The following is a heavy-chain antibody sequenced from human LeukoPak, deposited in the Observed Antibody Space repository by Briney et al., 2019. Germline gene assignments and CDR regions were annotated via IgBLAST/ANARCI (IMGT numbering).Heavy chain of an antibody. J-gene: IGHJ5*02. CDR1: GGTFSSYA. Sequence: SVKVSCNASGGTFSSYAISWVRQAPGQGLEWMGRIIPIFGIANYAQKFQGRVTITADKSTSTAYMELSSLRSEDTAVYYCARVSDLDYYDSSGPNWFDPWGQGTLVTVSS. CDR3: ARVSDLDYYDSSGPNWFDP. CDR2: IIPIFGIA. V-gene: IGHV1-69*04. D-gene: IGHD3-22*01.